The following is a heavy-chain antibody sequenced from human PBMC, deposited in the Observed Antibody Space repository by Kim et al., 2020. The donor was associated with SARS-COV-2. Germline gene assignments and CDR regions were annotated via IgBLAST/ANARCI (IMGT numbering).Heavy chain of an antibody. D-gene: IGHD2-2*01. Sequence: SETLSHTCTVSGGSISRYYWSWIRQPPGKGLEWIGYIFYIGSTNYNPSLKSRVTISVDTSKNQFSLKLSSVTAADTAVYYCARLGCSSTSCSAFYLWGRG. CDR2: IFYIGST. J-gene: IGHJ2*01. CDR1: GGSISRYY. V-gene: IGHV4-59*01. CDR3: ARLGCSSTSCSAFYL.